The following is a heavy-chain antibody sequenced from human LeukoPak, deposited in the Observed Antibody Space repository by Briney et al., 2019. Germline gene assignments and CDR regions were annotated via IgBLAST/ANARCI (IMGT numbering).Heavy chain of an antibody. V-gene: IGHV4-59*02. CDR1: GDSVSGYY. J-gene: IGHJ4*02. Sequence: SETLSLTCGVSGDSVSGYYWSWIRRPPEKGLEWIGYIHSSGSTNYSPSLKSRLALSVDTSKNQFSLNLNSVTAADTAVYYCARGSGGGRITTFGVVRFDYWGQGTLVTVSS. CDR2: IHSSGST. D-gene: IGHD3-3*01. CDR3: ARGSGGGRITTFGVVRFDY.